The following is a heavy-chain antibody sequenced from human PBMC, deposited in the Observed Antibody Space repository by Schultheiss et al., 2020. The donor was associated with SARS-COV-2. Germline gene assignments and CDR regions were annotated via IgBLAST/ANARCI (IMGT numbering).Heavy chain of an antibody. Sequence: ASVKVSCKASGGTFSSYAISWVRQAPGQGLEWMGWMNPNSGNTGYAQKFQGRVTMTRNTSISTAYMELSSLRSEDTAVYYCARGSGYDFWSGYWYYYYYGMDVWGQGTTVTVSS. D-gene: IGHD3-3*01. CDR1: GGTFSSYA. J-gene: IGHJ6*02. CDR3: ARGSGYDFWSGYWYYYYYGMDV. V-gene: IGHV1-8*02. CDR2: MNPNSGNT.